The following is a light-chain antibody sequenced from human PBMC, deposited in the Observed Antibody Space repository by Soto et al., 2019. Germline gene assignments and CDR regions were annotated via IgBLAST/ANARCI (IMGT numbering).Light chain of an antibody. J-gene: IGKJ4*01. CDR2: AAS. V-gene: IGKV1-9*01. CDR3: QQLNVYPLT. CDR1: QDISSY. Sequence: DIQLTQSPSSLSASVGDRLTITCRASQDISSYLAWYQQKPGQAPNLLISAASTLQSGVPSRFSGSGSGTEFTLTISSLQPEDFATYYCQQLNVYPLTFGGGTKVDIK.